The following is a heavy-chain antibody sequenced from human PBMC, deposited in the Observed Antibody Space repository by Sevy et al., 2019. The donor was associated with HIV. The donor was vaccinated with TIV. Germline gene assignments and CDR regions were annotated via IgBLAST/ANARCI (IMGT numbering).Heavy chain of an antibody. V-gene: IGHV3-30-3*01. D-gene: IGHD1-1*01. CDR1: GFTFTSYS. J-gene: IGHJ1*01. CDR2: ISYDVTNK. CDR3: ALERLSSNVAEYFQN. Sequence: GGSLRLSCAASGFTFTSYSMHWVRQAPGKGLEWVATISYDVTNKHYADSVKGRFTISRDNSRNSLFLQMNSLRSEDTAVYYCALERLSSNVAEYFQNWGQGTLVTVSS.